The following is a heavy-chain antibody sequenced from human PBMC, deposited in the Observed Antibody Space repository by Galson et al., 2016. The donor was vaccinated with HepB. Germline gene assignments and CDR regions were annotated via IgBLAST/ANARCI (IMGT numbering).Heavy chain of an antibody. CDR2: ISYDGNSK. CDR1: GFTFSSYA. J-gene: IGHJ3*02. D-gene: IGHD6-6*01. V-gene: IGHV3-30*04. Sequence: SLRLSCAASGFTFSSYAMYWVRQAPGKGLEWVALISYDGNSKFYADSVKGRFTISRDNSKNTLYLQMNSLRAEDRAVYYCAAYSSSLDAFDIWGQGTMVTVSS. CDR3: AAYSSSLDAFDI.